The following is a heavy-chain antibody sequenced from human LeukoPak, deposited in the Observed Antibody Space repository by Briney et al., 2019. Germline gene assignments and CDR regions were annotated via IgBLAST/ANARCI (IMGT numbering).Heavy chain of an antibody. Sequence: GGSLRLSCAASGFTFPIYWMTWVRQAPGKGLEWVGIIKNDGSEAYYGDSVKGRFTISRDNAKNSLYLQMSSPRADDTAVYFCARDGDSGWSLSHWGQGTLVTVSS. D-gene: IGHD6-19*01. CDR2: IKNDGSEA. V-gene: IGHV3-7*01. CDR3: ARDGDSGWSLSH. CDR1: GFTFPIYW. J-gene: IGHJ4*02.